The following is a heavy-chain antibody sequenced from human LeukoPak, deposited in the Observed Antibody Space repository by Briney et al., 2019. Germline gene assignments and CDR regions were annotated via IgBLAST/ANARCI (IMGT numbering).Heavy chain of an antibody. J-gene: IGHJ6*03. V-gene: IGHV1-46*01. CDR1: GYTFTSYY. Sequence: ASVKVSCKASGYTFTSYYMHWVRQAPGQGLEWMGIINPSGGSTSYAQKFQGRVTMTRDTSTSTVYMELSSLRSEDTAVYYCARDFGLITKIGDYYYMDVWGKGTTVTVSS. D-gene: IGHD3-22*01. CDR3: ARDFGLITKIGDYYYMDV. CDR2: INPSGGST.